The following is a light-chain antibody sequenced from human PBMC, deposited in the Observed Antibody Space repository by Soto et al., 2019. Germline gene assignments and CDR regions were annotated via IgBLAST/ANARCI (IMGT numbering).Light chain of an antibody. J-gene: IGLJ1*01. Sequence: QSALTQPPSASGSPGQSVTISCTETSSDDGGFNYVSWHQQHPGKAPKLILYEVNKRPSGVPDRFSGSKSGNTASLTVSGLQAADEADYYCSSYAGSNNPPYVFGTGTKLTVL. CDR2: EVN. V-gene: IGLV2-8*01. CDR1: SSDDGGFNY. CDR3: SSYAGSNNPPYV.